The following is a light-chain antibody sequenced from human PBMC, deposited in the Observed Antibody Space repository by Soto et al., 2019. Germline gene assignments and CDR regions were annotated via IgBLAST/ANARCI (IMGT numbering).Light chain of an antibody. CDR3: QQYGSSPWT. Sequence: EIVLPQSPGTLSLSPGARAPLSCRASQSVSSSYLAWYQQKPGQAPRLLIYGASSRATGIPDRFSGSGSGTDFTLTIRRLEPEDFAVYYCQQYGSSPWTVGQGTKVDIK. CDR1: QSVSSSY. J-gene: IGKJ1*01. CDR2: GAS. V-gene: IGKV3-20*01.